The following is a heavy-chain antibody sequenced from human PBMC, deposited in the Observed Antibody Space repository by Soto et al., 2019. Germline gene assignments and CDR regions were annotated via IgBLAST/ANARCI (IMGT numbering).Heavy chain of an antibody. Sequence: ESGGGLVKPGGSLRLSCAASGFTFSSYSMNWVRQAPGKVLEWVSSISSSSSYIDYADSVKGRFTISRDNAKNSLYLQMNSLRAEDTAVYYCARGRRGGYDSQDYWGQGTLVTVAS. CDR2: ISSSSSYI. V-gene: IGHV3-21*01. CDR1: GFTFSSYS. D-gene: IGHD5-12*01. CDR3: ARGRRGGYDSQDY. J-gene: IGHJ4*02.